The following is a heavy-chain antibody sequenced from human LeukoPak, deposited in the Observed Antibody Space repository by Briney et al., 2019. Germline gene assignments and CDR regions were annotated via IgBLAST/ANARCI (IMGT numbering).Heavy chain of an antibody. CDR1: GGSISSSSYY. J-gene: IGHJ4*02. CDR2: IYYSGST. D-gene: IGHD6-13*01. CDR3: ARVTLVQVYFDY. V-gene: IGHV4-39*01. Sequence: SETLSLTCTVSGGSISSSSYYWGWIRQPPGKGLEWIGSIYYSGSTYYNPSLKSRVTISVDTSKNQFSLKLSSVTAADTAVYYCARVTLVQVYFDYWGQGTLVTVSS.